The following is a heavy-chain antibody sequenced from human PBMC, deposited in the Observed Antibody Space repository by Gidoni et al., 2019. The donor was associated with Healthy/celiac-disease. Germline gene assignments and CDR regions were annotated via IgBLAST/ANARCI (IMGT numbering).Heavy chain of an antibody. CDR1: GFTFSSYA. CDR2: ISGSGGST. Sequence: EVQLLESGGGLVQPGGSLRLDCAASGFTFSSYAMSWVRQAPGKGLEWVSAISGSGGSTYYADSVKGRFTISRDNSKNTLYLQMNSLRAEDTAVYYCAKDTHVLGASFDYWGQGTLVTVSS. D-gene: IGHD1-26*01. J-gene: IGHJ4*02. CDR3: AKDTHVLGASFDY. V-gene: IGHV3-23*01.